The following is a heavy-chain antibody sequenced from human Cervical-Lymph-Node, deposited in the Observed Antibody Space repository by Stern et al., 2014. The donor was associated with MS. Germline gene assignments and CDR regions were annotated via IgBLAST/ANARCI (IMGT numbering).Heavy chain of an antibody. CDR2: IVPIRCSS. CDR1: GGTFSSYV. CDR3: AKGTLTGVPTRGFLDI. V-gene: IGHV1-69*01. Sequence: QVQLEQSGAEVMQPGSSVKVSCKASGGTFSSYVITWVRQAPGQGLEWMGGIVPIRCSSDYAKRCRGRVTITADEPATTAYMEMRGLRSEDTAMYYCAKGTLTGVPTRGFLDIWGQGTMVTVSS. D-gene: IGHD1-20*01. J-gene: IGHJ3*02.